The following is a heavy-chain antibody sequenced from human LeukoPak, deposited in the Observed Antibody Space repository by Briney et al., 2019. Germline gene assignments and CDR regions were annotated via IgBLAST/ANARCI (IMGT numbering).Heavy chain of an antibody. CDR2: ISSSGNYI. D-gene: IGHD1-7*01. J-gene: IGHJ4*02. CDR1: GFTFDDYT. V-gene: IGHV3-21*01. CDR3: AKGDPYWNYRPQIDY. Sequence: GGSLRLSCAASGFTFDDYTMNWVRQAPGKGLEWVSSISSSGNYIYYAASVKGRFTIPRDNAKNSLSLQMNSLRAEDTAVYYCAKGDPYWNYRPQIDYWGQGTLVTVSS.